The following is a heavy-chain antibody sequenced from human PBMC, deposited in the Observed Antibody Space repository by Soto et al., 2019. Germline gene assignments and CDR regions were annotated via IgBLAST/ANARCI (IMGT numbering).Heavy chain of an antibody. J-gene: IGHJ4*02. D-gene: IGHD6-19*01. Sequence: QVQLVESGGGVVQPGRSLRLSCAASGFTFSDYGMHWVRQAPGKGLEWVAVISYDGSNKYYADSVKGRFTISRDNSKNTLYLQMNSLRAEDTAVYYCAKGPRIAVAGTFDYWGQGTLVTVSS. CDR2: ISYDGSNK. CDR3: AKGPRIAVAGTFDY. V-gene: IGHV3-30*18. CDR1: GFTFSDYG.